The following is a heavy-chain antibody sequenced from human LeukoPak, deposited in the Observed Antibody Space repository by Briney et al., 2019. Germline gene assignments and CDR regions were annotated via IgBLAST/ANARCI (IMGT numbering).Heavy chain of an antibody. CDR2: ISAYNGNT. Sequence: ASVKVSCKASGYTFTSYGISWVRQAPGQGLEWMGWISAYNGNTNYAQKLQGRVTITRNTSISTAYMELSSLRFEDTAVYYCAKVGAGADWFDTWGQGTLVTVSS. J-gene: IGHJ5*02. CDR3: AKVGAGADWFDT. D-gene: IGHD3-10*01. CDR1: GYTFTSYG. V-gene: IGHV1-18*01.